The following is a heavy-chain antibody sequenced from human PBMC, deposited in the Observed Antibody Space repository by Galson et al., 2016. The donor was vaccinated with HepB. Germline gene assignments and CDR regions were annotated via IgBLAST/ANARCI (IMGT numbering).Heavy chain of an antibody. D-gene: IGHD2-2*01. Sequence: SLRLSCATSGFTFSSYGMHRVRQAPGTGLEGVEGIWCDGCNEKYEYYPTVQFTISRDNSKKTLHLQMNSLRAEDTAVYYCAKAGRIYCSSASCHDHFHYWGQGTLVTVSS. CDR3: AKAGRIYCSSASCHDHFHY. CDR1: GFTFSSYG. V-gene: IGHV3-33*06. J-gene: IGHJ4*02. CDR2: IWCDGCNE.